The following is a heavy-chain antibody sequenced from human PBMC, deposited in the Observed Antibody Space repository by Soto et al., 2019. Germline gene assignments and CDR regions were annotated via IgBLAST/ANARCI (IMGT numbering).Heavy chain of an antibody. CDR3: VRDRALDSSGHWFDT. CDR2: IYHIGSP. Sequence: KPSETLSLTCTVSGRPAGSGGYYWTWIRQHPGRGLEWIGYIYHIGSPYYNPSLENRVTISLDTAKNQFSLNLTSVTAADTAIYYCVRDRALDSSGHWFDTWGQGTLVTVSS. CDR1: GRPAGSGGYY. J-gene: IGHJ5*02. V-gene: IGHV4-31*03. D-gene: IGHD3-22*01.